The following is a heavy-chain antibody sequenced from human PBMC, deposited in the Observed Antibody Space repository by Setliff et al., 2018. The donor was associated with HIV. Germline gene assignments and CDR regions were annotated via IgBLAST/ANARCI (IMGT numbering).Heavy chain of an antibody. CDR3: ATCRHRPSNWFDP. CDR1: GGSVSSPGYY. V-gene: IGHV4-39*07. J-gene: IGHJ5*02. CDR2: VYNSGIT. Sequence: SETLSLTCTVSGGSVSSPGYYWGWIRQPPGKGLEWIGSVYNSGITFKNPSLKSRVTISVDRSGNQFSPRLTSVTAADTAVYYCATCRHRPSNWFDPWGQGTVVTVSS.